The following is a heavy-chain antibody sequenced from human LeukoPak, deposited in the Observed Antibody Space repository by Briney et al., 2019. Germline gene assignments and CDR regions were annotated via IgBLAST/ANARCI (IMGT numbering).Heavy chain of an antibody. J-gene: IGHJ4*02. D-gene: IGHD6-13*01. Sequence: GGSLRLSCAASGLTVSSHHMAWVRQAPGTGLAWVSVIYTGGITYYADSVQGRFTISRDSSKNTVYLQMNSLRVEDTALYYCARDHAPAGGGLYYWGQGTPVTVSP. CDR1: GLTVSSHH. V-gene: IGHV3-53*01. CDR2: IYTGGIT. CDR3: ARDHAPAGGGLYY.